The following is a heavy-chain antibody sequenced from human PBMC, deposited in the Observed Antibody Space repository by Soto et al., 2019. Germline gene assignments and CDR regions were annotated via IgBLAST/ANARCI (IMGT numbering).Heavy chain of an antibody. CDR3: ARGPPATYYYDSSGYYQLDY. D-gene: IGHD3-22*01. Sequence: GGSLRLSCAASGFTFSGYSMNWVRQPPGKGLEWVSSISSSSSYIYYADSVKGRFTISRDNAKNSLYLQMNSLRAEDAAVYYCARGPPATYYYDSSGYYQLDYWGQGTLVTVSS. CDR1: GFTFSGYS. CDR2: ISSSSSYI. V-gene: IGHV3-21*01. J-gene: IGHJ4*02.